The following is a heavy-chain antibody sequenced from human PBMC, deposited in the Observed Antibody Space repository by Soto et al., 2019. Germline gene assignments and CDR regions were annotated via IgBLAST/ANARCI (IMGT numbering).Heavy chain of an antibody. CDR3: ARECSGDPDS. D-gene: IGHD2-15*01. CDR2: ISGSSSTI. CDR1: GFSFSVYS. J-gene: IGHJ4*02. V-gene: IGHV3-48*02. Sequence: EVQLVESGGGLVPPGGSLRLSCAASGFSFSVYSMNWVRQSPGKGLEWVSYISGSSSTIYYADSVKGRFTISRDNAKNSLYLQLRSLRDEDTAIYYCARECSGDPDSWGQGTLVTVS.